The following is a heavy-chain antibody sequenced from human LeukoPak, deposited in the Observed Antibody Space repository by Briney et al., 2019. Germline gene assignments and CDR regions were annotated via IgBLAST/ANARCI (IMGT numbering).Heavy chain of an antibody. CDR1: GGSLNSHY. D-gene: IGHD3-10*01. V-gene: IGHV4-59*11. Sequence: PSETLSLTCTVSGGSLNSHYWTWIRQPPGKGLEWIGYIYYGWSSSYNPSLKSRVTISVDTSKSQVSLRLNSVAAADTAMYYCATARGEGWLRYNPLFDYWGQGVLVTVSS. J-gene: IGHJ4*02. CDR2: IYYGWSS. CDR3: ATARGEGWLRYNPLFDY.